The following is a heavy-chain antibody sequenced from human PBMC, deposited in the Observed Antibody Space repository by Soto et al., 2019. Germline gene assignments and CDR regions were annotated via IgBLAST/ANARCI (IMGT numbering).Heavy chain of an antibody. V-gene: IGHV4-59*08. J-gene: IGHJ4*02. CDR2: IYYSGST. CDR3: ARHVSASPAAGFDY. CDR1: GGSISSYY. Sequence: SETLSLTCTVSGGSISSYYWSWIRQPPGKGLEWIGYIYYSGSTNYNPSLKSRVTIKVDTSKNQFSQKLNSVTAADTAVYYCARHVSASPAAGFDYWGQGTLVTVSS.